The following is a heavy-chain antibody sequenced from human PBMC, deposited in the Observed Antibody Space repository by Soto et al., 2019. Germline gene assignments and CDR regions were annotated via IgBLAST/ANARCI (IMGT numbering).Heavy chain of an antibody. CDR3: ASGGTTVTRRFDF. D-gene: IGHD4-4*01. V-gene: IGHV1-69*01. Sequence: QVQVVQSGAEVKKPGSSVRGSCKASVGTSSSYAITWMRQAPGQGLEWMGGIIPILDTTDYAQKFQGRVTFTADESTSTVYMELSSLTSEDTAVYYCASGGTTVTRRFDFWGQGTLVTFSS. CDR2: IIPILDTT. CDR1: VGTSSSYA. J-gene: IGHJ4*02.